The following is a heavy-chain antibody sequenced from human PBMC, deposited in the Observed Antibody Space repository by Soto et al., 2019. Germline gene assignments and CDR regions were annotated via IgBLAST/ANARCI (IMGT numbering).Heavy chain of an antibody. V-gene: IGHV3-21*01. CDR3: ARDQYSSSWPLYSDYGTDV. Sequence: GGSLRLSCAASGFPFSIYSMNWVRQAPGKGLEWVSSISSSSSYIYYADSVKGRFTISRDNAKNSLYLQMNSLRAEDTAVYYCARDQYSSSWPLYSDYGTDVRGQGTRVPVSS. CDR1: GFPFSIYS. D-gene: IGHD6-13*01. J-gene: IGHJ6*02. CDR2: ISSSSSYI.